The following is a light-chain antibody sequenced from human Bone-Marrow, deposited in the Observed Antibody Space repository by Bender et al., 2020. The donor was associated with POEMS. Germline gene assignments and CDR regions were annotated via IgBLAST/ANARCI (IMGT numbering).Light chain of an antibody. CDR1: SSDVGGYNY. CDR3: ISYSSSSTSWV. J-gene: IGLJ3*02. CDR2: DVT. V-gene: IGLV2-14*03. Sequence: QSALTQPRSVSGSPGQSVTISCTGASSDVGGYNYVSWYQLHPGKAPKLIIHDVTDRPSGVSNRFSGSKSGNTASLTISGLQAEDEADYYCISYSSSSTSWVFGGGTKLTVL.